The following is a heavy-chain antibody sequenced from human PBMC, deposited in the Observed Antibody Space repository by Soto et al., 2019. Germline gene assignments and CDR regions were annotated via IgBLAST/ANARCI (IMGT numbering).Heavy chain of an antibody. J-gene: IGHJ5*01. CDR2: IHYTGST. Sequence: XETLSLTCTVSGGSISRYYWTWIRQPPGKGLEWIGNIHYTGSTNYNPSLKSRVTILLGTSTSQFSLKVSSVTAADTAVYYCARDLTISSTDGPLDPWGQGTLVTVSS. CDR3: ARDLTISSTDGPLDP. D-gene: IGHD1-1*01. CDR1: GGSISRYY. V-gene: IGHV4-59*01.